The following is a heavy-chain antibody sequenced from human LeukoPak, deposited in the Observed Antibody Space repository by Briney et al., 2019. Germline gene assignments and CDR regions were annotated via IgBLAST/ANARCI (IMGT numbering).Heavy chain of an antibody. CDR1: GFTFSSYE. CDR2: IGSSGDII. D-gene: IGHD4-17*01. V-gene: IGHV3-48*03. Sequence: GGSLRLSCAASGFTFSSYEMDWVRQAPGKGLGWVSYIGSSGDIIYYADSVKGRFTISRDNAKNSLYLQMNSLRAVDTAIYYCARAGPVYGDYAYWGQGTLVTVSS. CDR3: ARAGPVYGDYAY. J-gene: IGHJ4*02.